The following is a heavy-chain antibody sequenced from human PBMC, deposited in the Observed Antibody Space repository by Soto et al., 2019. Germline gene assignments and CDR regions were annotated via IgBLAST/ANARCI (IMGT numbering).Heavy chain of an antibody. J-gene: IGHJ5*02. V-gene: IGHV4-30-2*01. CDR1: GGSISSGGYS. Sequence: NPSETLSLTCAVSGGSISSGGYSWSWIRQPPGKGLEWIGYIYHSGSTYYNPSLKSRVTISVARSKNQFSLKLSSVTAADTAVYYCARDCFSRGDNLFAPWAQGTLVTVSS. CDR2: IYHSGST. D-gene: IGHD3-3*02. CDR3: ARDCFSRGDNLFAP.